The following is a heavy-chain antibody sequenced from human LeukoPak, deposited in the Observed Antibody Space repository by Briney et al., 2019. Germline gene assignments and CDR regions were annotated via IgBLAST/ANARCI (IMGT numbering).Heavy chain of an antibody. Sequence: SGTLSLTCTVSGGSISSGDYYWSWIRQPPGKGLEWIGYIYYSGSTYYNPSLKSRVTISVDTSKNQFSLKLSSVTAADTAVYYCARGTHYGGKGFDPWGQGTLVTVSS. CDR2: IYYSGST. CDR1: GGSISSGDYY. V-gene: IGHV4-30-4*01. D-gene: IGHD4-23*01. CDR3: ARGTHYGGKGFDP. J-gene: IGHJ5*02.